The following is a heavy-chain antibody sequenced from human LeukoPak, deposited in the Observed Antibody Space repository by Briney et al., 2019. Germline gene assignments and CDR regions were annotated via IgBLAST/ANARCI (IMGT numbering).Heavy chain of an antibody. V-gene: IGHV3-23*01. CDR2: ISHSAYTT. Sequence: GGSLRLSCAASGFTFSSYAMTWVRQAPGKGLEWVSTISHSAYTTYYADSVKGRFTISRDNSKNTLYLHMNSLRAEDTAVYYCAKDLRYSSGWSASGMDVWGKGTTVTISS. CDR3: AKDLRYSSGWSASGMDV. CDR1: GFTFSSYA. D-gene: IGHD6-19*01. J-gene: IGHJ6*03.